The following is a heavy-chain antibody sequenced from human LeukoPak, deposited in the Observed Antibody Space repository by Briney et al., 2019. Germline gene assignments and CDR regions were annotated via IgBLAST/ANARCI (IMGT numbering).Heavy chain of an antibody. J-gene: IGHJ4*02. D-gene: IGHD3-22*01. Sequence: GGSLRLSCAASGFTFSSYAMSWVRQAPGKGLEWVSPISGSGDSTYYADSVKGRFTISRDNSKNTLYLQMNSLRAEDTAVYYCNAMIVEPKYYFDYWGQGTLVTVSS. V-gene: IGHV3-23*01. CDR3: NAMIVEPKYYFDY. CDR1: GFTFSSYA. CDR2: ISGSGDST.